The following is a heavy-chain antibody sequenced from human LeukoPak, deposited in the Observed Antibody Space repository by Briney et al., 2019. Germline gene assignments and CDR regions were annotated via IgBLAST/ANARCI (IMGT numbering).Heavy chain of an antibody. Sequence: PSETLSLTCTVSGGSISSYFWSWIRQPPGKGLEWIGNIYYSESTNYNPSLKSRVTISVDTSKSQFSLKLSSVTAADTAVYYCARARGSGYYFDYWGQGTLVTVSS. CDR2: IYYSEST. CDR1: GGSISSYF. CDR3: ARARGSGYYFDY. V-gene: IGHV4-59*01. J-gene: IGHJ4*02. D-gene: IGHD3-22*01.